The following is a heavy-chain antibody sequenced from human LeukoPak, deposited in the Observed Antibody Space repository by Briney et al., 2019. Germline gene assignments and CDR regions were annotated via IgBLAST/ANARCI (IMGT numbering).Heavy chain of an antibody. Sequence: GGSLRLSCAASGFTFDDYAMHWVRHAPGKGLEWVSGISWNSGSIGYADSVKGRFTISRDNAKNSLYLQMNSLRAEDTALYYCAKDISWELPDAFDIWGQGTMVTVSS. CDR1: GFTFDDYA. J-gene: IGHJ3*02. CDR2: ISWNSGSI. CDR3: AKDISWELPDAFDI. D-gene: IGHD1-26*01. V-gene: IGHV3-9*01.